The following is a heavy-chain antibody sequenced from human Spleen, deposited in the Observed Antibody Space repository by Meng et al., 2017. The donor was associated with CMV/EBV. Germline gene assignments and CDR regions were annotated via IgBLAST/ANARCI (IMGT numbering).Heavy chain of an antibody. Sequence: CAASGFTVSSNYMSWVRQAPGKGLEWVSLIYSGGSIYYADYVKGRFTISRDISKNTLYLQMNSLRAEDTAVYYCARDQCSGGSCYFDYWGQGTLVTVSS. V-gene: IGHV3-66*02. CDR1: GFTVSSNY. D-gene: IGHD2-15*01. CDR2: IYSGGSI. J-gene: IGHJ4*02. CDR3: ARDQCSGGSCYFDY.